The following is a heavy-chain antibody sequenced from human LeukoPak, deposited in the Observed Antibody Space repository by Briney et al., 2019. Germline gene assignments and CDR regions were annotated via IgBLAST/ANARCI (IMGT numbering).Heavy chain of an antibody. V-gene: IGHV3-21*01. CDR1: GFTFSSYS. J-gene: IGHJ4*02. CDR3: ARRVDTYYNFWSGYLDY. Sequence: GGSLRLSCAASGFTFSSYSMNWVRQAPGKGLEWVSSISSSSNYIYYEDSVKGRFTISRDNAKNSLYLQMNSLRAEDTAVYYCARRVDTYYNFWSGYLDYWGQGTPVTVSS. D-gene: IGHD3-3*01. CDR2: ISSSSNYI.